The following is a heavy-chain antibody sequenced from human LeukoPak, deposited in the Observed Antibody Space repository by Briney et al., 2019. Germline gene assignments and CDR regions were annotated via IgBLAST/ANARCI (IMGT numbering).Heavy chain of an antibody. Sequence: AGGSLRLSCAASGFTLSSYWMSWVRQAPGKGLEWVANIKQDGSEKYYVDSVKGRFTISRDNAKNSLYLQMNSLRAEDTAVYYCVRDYYGSGSYQDYWGQGTLVTVSS. D-gene: IGHD3-10*01. J-gene: IGHJ4*02. CDR3: VRDYYGSGSYQDY. V-gene: IGHV3-7*03. CDR1: GFTLSSYW. CDR2: IKQDGSEK.